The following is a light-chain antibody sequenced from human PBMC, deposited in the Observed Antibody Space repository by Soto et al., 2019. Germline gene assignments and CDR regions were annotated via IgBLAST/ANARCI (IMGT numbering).Light chain of an antibody. CDR2: DAS. Sequence: EIVLTQSPATLSLSPGERATPSCRASQSVSSYLAGYQQRPGQAPRLLIYDASNRATGIPARFSGSGYGTDFTLSISRLEPGDFAVDYCQQSSNGPPWYTLGQGTKLQIK. V-gene: IGKV3-11*01. CDR1: QSVSSY. J-gene: IGKJ2*01. CDR3: QQSSNGPPWYT.